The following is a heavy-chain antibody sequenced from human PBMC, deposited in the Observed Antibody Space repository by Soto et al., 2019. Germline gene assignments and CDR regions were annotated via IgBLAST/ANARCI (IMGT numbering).Heavy chain of an antibody. CDR2: ISAYNGNT. CDR3: ARDGRFSGSYYYYYGMDV. Sequence: QVQLVQSGAEAKKPGASVKVSCKASGYTFTSYGISWVRQAPGQGLEWMGWISAYNGNTNYAQKLQGRVTMTTDTSTSTAYMELRSLRSDDTAVYYCARDGRFSGSYYYYYGMDVWGQGTTVTVSS. CDR1: GYTFTSYG. V-gene: IGHV1-18*04. J-gene: IGHJ6*02. D-gene: IGHD1-26*01.